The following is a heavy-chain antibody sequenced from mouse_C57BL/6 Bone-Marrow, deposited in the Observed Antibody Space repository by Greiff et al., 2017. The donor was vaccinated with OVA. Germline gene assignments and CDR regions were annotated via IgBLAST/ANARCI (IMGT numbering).Heavy chain of an antibody. J-gene: IGHJ1*03. CDR1: GFTFTDYY. CDR3: ARYYYGSSYWYFDV. CDR2: IRNKANGYTT. D-gene: IGHD1-1*01. Sequence: EVTLVESGGGLVQPGGSLSLSCAASGFTFTDYYMSWVRQPPGKALEWLGFIRNKANGYTTEYSASVKGRFTISRYNSQSILYLQMHARRAEDSATYYCARYYYGSSYWYFDVWGTGTTVTVSS. V-gene: IGHV7-3*01.